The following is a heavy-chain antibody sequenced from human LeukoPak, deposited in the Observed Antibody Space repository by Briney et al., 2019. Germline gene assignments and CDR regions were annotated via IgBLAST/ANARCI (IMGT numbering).Heavy chain of an antibody. CDR1: GGTFSSYA. J-gene: IGHJ5*02. CDR2: IIPIFVTA. Sequence: ASVKVSCKASGGTFSSYAISWVRQAPGQGLEWMGRIIPIFVTANSAQKFQGRVTITTDESTSTAYMELSSLRSEDTAVYYCARGPNITSYYGSGSYYKPTYNWFDPWGQGTLVTVSS. D-gene: IGHD3-10*01. V-gene: IGHV1-69*05. CDR3: ARGPNITSYYGSGSYYKPTYNWFDP.